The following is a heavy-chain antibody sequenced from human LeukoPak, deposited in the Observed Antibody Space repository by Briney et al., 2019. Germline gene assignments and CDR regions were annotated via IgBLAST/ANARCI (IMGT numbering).Heavy chain of an antibody. Sequence: ASVKVSCKASGGTFSSYAISWVRQAPGQGLEWMGGIIPIFGTANYAQKFQGRVTITADESTSTAYMELSSLRSEDTAVYYCARFGQDGLGSAHVGGAFDIWGQGTMVTVSS. CDR1: GGTFSSYA. D-gene: IGHD3-10*01. J-gene: IGHJ3*02. CDR3: ARFGQDGLGSAHVGGAFDI. CDR2: IIPIFGTA. V-gene: IGHV1-69*13.